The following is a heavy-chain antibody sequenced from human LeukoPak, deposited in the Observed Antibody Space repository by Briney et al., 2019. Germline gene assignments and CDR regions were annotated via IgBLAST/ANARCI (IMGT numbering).Heavy chain of an antibody. J-gene: IGHJ4*02. Sequence: GGSLRLSCAASGFTFSSYAMSWVRQAPGKGLEWVSAISGSGGSTYYADSVKSRFTISRDNSKNTLYLQMNSLRAEDTAVYYCAKVYRGYSYGYGDYWGQGTLVTVSS. V-gene: IGHV3-23*01. D-gene: IGHD5-18*01. CDR3: AKVYRGYSYGYGDY. CDR2: ISGSGGST. CDR1: GFTFSSYA.